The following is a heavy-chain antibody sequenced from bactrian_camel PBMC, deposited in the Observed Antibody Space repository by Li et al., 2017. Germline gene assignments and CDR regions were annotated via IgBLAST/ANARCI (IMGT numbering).Heavy chain of an antibody. CDR2: TDSDGNT. CDR3: AADWACDATLEDLTLLDY. J-gene: IGHJ4*01. D-gene: IGHD1*01. CDR1: GYTFDNYC. Sequence: VQLVESGGGSVQAGESLTLSCAASGYTFDNYCVAWLRQAPGKEPEVEVVASTDSDGNTHYAESVKGRFTIAKDSAGNTLYLQMDSLKPEDTAMYYCAADWACDATLEDLTLLDYWGQGTQVTVS. V-gene: IGHV3S55*01.